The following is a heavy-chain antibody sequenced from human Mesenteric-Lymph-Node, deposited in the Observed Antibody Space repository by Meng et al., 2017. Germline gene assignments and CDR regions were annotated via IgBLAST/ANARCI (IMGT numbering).Heavy chain of an antibody. Sequence: QGHVRPGGAGLLKPSETLSPTCTVSGGSISSGDYYWSWIRQPPGKGLEWIGYIYYSGSTYYNPSLKSRVTISVDTSKNQFSLKLSSVTAADTAVYYCARGPSRWLQFSFDYWGQGTLVTVSS. J-gene: IGHJ4*02. CDR2: IYYSGST. CDR3: ARGPSRWLQFSFDY. V-gene: IGHV4-30-4*01. CDR1: GGSISSGDYY. D-gene: IGHD5-24*01.